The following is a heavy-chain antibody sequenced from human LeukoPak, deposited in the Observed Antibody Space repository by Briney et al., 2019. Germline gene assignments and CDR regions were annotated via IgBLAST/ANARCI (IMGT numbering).Heavy chain of an antibody. CDR2: IHPGDSDT. V-gene: IGHV5-51*01. J-gene: IGHJ1*01. CDR1: GYIFTNYW. Sequence: GESLKISCKGSGYIFTNYWIGWVRQMPGKGLEWMGIIHPGDSDTRYSPSFQGQVTLSADKSVNTAYPQWSSLTASDTAMYYCARHGGYGDYLTEYFQHWGQGTLVTVSS. D-gene: IGHD4-17*01. CDR3: ARHGGYGDYLTEYFQH.